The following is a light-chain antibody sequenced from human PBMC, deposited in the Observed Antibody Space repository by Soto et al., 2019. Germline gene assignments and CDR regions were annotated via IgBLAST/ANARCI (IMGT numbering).Light chain of an antibody. CDR1: SSNIGPTYY. CDR3: QSYDSSLSGYV. J-gene: IGLJ1*01. Sequence: QSVLTQPPSVSGAPGQRVTISCTGSSSNIGPTYYVHWYQQLPGTAPKLLIYANTNRPSGVPDRFSGSKSGTSASLAITGLQAEDEADYFCQSYDSSLSGYVFGTGTKVTVL. CDR2: ANT. V-gene: IGLV1-40*01.